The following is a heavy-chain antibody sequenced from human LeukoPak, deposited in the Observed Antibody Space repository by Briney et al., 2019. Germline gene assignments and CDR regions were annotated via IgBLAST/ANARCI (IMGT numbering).Heavy chain of an antibody. Sequence: ASVKVSCKASGYTFTSYGISWVRQPPGQGREWMGWISPDKGTTNYAQKLQGRVTMTPDTSTSTAYMELRSLRSDDPAVYYCARGETPSGPGHSSGWYDYWGQGTLVTGSS. CDR2: ISPDKGTT. CDR1: GYTFTSYG. D-gene: IGHD6-19*01. J-gene: IGHJ4*02. V-gene: IGHV1-18*01. CDR3: ARGETPSGPGHSSGWYDY.